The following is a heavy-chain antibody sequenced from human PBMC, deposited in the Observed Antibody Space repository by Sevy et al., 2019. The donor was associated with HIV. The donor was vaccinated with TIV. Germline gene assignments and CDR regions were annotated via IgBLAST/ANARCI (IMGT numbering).Heavy chain of an antibody. V-gene: IGHV4-34*01. CDR2: VTHSGTT. D-gene: IGHD3-10*01. CDR3: ARGDFGSGRGSFDP. Sequence: SETLSLTCGVSDGYFSGYYWTWIRQSPGKGLEWFGEVTHSGTTNYNPSLKTRVTISADTSTSQFSLKVSSVTAADTAIYYCARGDFGSGRGSFDPWGQGSLVTVSS. CDR1: DGYFSGYY. J-gene: IGHJ5*02.